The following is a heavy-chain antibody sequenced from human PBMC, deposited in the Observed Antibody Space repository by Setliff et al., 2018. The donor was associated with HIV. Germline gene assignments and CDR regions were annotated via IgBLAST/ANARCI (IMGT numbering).Heavy chain of an antibody. CDR2: IYTSGST. V-gene: IGHV4-61*02. Sequence: SETLSLTCTVSGGSISSRSYYWSWIRQPAGKGLEWIGRIYTSGSTHYNPSLQSRVTISVDKSKSQFSLKLNSVTAADTAVYYCGGNGYYSIDYWGQGTLVTVS. CDR1: GGSISSRSYY. J-gene: IGHJ4*02. CDR3: GGNGYYSIDY. D-gene: IGHD3-22*01.